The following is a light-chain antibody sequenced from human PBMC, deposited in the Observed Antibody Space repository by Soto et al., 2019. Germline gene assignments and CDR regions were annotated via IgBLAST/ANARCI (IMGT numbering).Light chain of an antibody. CDR2: WAS. J-gene: IGKJ4*01. CDR3: QKYYSTPLT. Sequence: DFVMTQSPDSLAVSLGERATSNCKSSQSVLSSCNNTNYSNNKNYLAWYQQKPGQPPKLLIYWASTRESGVPDRFSGSGSGTDFTLTISSLQAEDVAVYYCQKYYSTPLTFGGGTKVDIK. V-gene: IGKV4-1*01. CDR1: QSVLSSCNNTNYSNNKNY.